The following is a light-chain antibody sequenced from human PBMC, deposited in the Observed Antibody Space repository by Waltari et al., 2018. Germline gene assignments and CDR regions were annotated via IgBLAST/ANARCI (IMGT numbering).Light chain of an antibody. CDR1: SNDVGGYNS. CDR2: DVS. V-gene: IGLV2-14*01. Sequence: QSALTQPASVSGSPGQSVTIFCAGTSNDVGGYNSFSWYQEHPGQAPRVIIYDVSDPPSGVSDRFSGSKSGNTVSLTVCRLQAEDEADYYCSSQSSNDVVLFGGGTKLTVL. CDR3: SSQSSNDVVL. J-gene: IGLJ2*01.